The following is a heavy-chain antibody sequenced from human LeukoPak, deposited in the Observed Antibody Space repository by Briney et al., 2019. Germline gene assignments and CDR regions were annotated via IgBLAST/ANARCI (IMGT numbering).Heavy chain of an antibody. Sequence: GGSLRLSCAAAGFAFNSNALTWVRQAPGEGLDCVSSISVSSTTYYLDSVKGRFTISRDNSNNALFLQMNSLRAEDTALYYCAKCNLDNCREGFHIWGQGTMVTVSS. J-gene: IGHJ3*02. CDR3: AKCNLDNCREGFHI. CDR1: GFAFNSNA. D-gene: IGHD1-1*01. CDR2: ISVSSTT. V-gene: IGHV3-23*01.